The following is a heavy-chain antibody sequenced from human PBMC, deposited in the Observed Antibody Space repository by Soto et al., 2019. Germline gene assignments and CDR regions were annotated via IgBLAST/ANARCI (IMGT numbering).Heavy chain of an antibody. V-gene: IGHV3-21*01. Sequence: EVQLVESGGGLVKPGGSLRLSCAASGFTFSTYSMNWVRQAPGKGLEWVSSISSSSGYKYYADSVKGRFTISRDDAKNSLSLQMNSLRAEDTAVYYCARVRSYSYGQGYGMDVWGQGTTVTVSS. CDR3: ARVRSYSYGQGYGMDV. CDR2: ISSSSGYK. CDR1: GFTFSTYS. D-gene: IGHD5-18*01. J-gene: IGHJ6*02.